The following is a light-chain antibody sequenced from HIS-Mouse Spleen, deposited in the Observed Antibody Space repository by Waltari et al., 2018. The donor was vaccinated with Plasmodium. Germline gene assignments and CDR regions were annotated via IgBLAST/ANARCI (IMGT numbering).Light chain of an antibody. CDR3: QQYNSYSWT. CDR2: KAS. J-gene: IGKJ1*01. V-gene: IGKV1-5*03. Sequence: DIQMTQSPSTLSASVVDRVTITCRASQSIRSRLAWYQQKPGKAPKLLIYKASSLESGVPSRFSGSGSGTEFTLTISSLQPDDFATYYCQQYNSYSWTFGQGTKVEIK. CDR1: QSIRSR.